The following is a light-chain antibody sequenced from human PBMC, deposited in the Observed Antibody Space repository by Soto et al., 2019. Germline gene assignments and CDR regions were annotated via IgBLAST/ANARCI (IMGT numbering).Light chain of an antibody. V-gene: IGKV3-20*01. Sequence: IGLTQSPGTLSLSPGERATLSCRASQSVSNSFLAWYQQKPGQAPRLLIYGASSRATGIPDRFSGSGSGTDFTLTISRLEPEDFAVYYCQQYDSSPYTFGQGTKLEIK. CDR2: GAS. CDR1: QSVSNSF. J-gene: IGKJ2*01. CDR3: QQYDSSPYT.